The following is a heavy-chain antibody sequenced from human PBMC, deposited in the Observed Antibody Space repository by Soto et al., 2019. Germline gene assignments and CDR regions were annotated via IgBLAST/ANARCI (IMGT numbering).Heavy chain of an antibody. CDR1: GYTFTNYG. CDR2: ISAYNGNT. CDR3: ARGGYSYFDWLSYYYMDV. D-gene: IGHD3-9*01. J-gene: IGHJ6*03. V-gene: IGHV1-18*01. Sequence: GASVKVSCKASGYTFTNYGISWVRQAPGQGLEWMGWISAYNGNTNYAQKLQGRVTMTTDTSTSTAYMELRSLRSDDTAVYYCARGGYSYFDWLSYYYMDVWGKGTTVTVSS.